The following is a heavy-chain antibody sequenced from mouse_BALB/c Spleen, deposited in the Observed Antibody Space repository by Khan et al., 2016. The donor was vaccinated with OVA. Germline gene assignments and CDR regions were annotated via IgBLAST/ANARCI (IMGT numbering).Heavy chain of an antibody. CDR3: ARIKKIVATYFDY. V-gene: IGHV1S81*02. Sequence: QVQLQQPGAELVKAGASVKMSCKASGYTFTSYWMHWVKQRLGQGLEWFAETNHTNGRTYYNEKFKSKATLTVDKYSSTAFLLLSGPTFEDSAVYYCARIKKIVATYFDYWGQGTTLTVSS. D-gene: IGHD1-1*01. CDR1: GYTFTSYW. CDR2: TNHTNGRT. J-gene: IGHJ2*01.